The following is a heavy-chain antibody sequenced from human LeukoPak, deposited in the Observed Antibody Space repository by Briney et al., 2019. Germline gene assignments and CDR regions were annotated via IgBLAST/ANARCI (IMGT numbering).Heavy chain of an antibody. J-gene: IGHJ4*02. CDR3: ARVPEMGPIDY. V-gene: IGHV4-59*01. D-gene: IGHD2-8*01. CDR1: GVSISDYY. Sequence: SETLSLTCTVSGVSISDYYWSWIRQPPGKGLEWIGYVYYSGDTNYNPSLKSRVTMSVDTSKNQFSLKLNSVTAADTAVYYCARVPEMGPIDYWGQGTLVTVSS. CDR2: VYYSGDT.